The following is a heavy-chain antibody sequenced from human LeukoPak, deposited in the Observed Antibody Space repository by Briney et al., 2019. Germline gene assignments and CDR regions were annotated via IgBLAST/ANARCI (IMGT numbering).Heavy chain of an antibody. D-gene: IGHD5-24*01. V-gene: IGHV3-48*04. CDR3: ARDGRLATNDAFDI. Sequence: GGSLRLSCAASGFTSNTFDMNWVRQAPGKGLEWVSYISSSSSTIYYADSVKGRFTISRDNAKNPLYLQMNSLRAEDTAVYYCARDGRLATNDAFDIWGQGTVVTVSS. CDR2: ISSSSSTI. CDR1: GFTSNTFD. J-gene: IGHJ3*02.